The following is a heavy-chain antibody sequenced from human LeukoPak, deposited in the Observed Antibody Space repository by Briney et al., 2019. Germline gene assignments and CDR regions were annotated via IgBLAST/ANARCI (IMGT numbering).Heavy chain of an antibody. Sequence: SQTLSLTCSVSGGSISSSSYYWSWIRQPPGKGLEWIGRIYTSGSTKYNPSLKGRVTISVDTSKNQFSLKLNSVTAADTAVYYCARGVTVTTWDPWFDTWGQGTLVTVSS. CDR1: GGSISSSSYY. D-gene: IGHD1-20*01. CDR3: ARGVTVTTWDPWFDT. J-gene: IGHJ5*02. V-gene: IGHV4-61*02. CDR2: IYTSGST.